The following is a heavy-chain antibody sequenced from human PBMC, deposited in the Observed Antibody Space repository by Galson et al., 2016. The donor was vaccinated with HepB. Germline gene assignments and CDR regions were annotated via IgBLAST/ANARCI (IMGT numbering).Heavy chain of an antibody. CDR3: ERRHCSGGTCYPLDD. CDR1: GASISSNNW. J-gene: IGHJ4*02. D-gene: IGHD2-15*01. V-gene: IGHV4-4*02. CDR2: IYHSGFT. Sequence: SETLSLTCAVSGASISSNNWWIWVRQPPGKGLEWIGEIYHSGFTNYNPSLKSRVTISVDMSKNQFSLKLNAVTAADTAVCYCERRHCSGGTCYPLDDWGQGTLVTVSS.